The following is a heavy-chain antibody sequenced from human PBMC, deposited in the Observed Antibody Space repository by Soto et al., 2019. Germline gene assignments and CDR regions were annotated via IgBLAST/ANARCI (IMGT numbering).Heavy chain of an antibody. Sequence: QVQLVESGGGVVQPGRSLRLSCAASGFTFSSYGMHWVRQAPGKGLEWVAVIWYDGSNKYYADSVKGRFTISRDNSKNTLYLQMNSLRAEDTAVYYCARQTRLGYSYGGLDYWGQGTLVTVSS. V-gene: IGHV3-33*01. CDR2: IWYDGSNK. CDR1: GFTFSSYG. J-gene: IGHJ4*02. CDR3: ARQTRLGYSYGGLDY. D-gene: IGHD5-18*01.